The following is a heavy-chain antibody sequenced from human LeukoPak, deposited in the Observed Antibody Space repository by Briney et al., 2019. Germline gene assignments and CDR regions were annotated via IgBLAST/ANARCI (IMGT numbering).Heavy chain of an antibody. CDR3: VRDLGGRSGH. CDR1: GFTFSSNW. V-gene: IGHV3-74*01. CDR2: INEDGSNT. D-gene: IGHD1-26*01. J-gene: IGHJ4*02. Sequence: GGSLRLSCAASGFTFSSNWMHWVRQAPGKGLVWVSRINEDGSNTNYADSVKGRSTIFRDNAKNTLYLQMNSLRAEDTAVYYCVRDLGGRSGHWGQGTLVTVSS.